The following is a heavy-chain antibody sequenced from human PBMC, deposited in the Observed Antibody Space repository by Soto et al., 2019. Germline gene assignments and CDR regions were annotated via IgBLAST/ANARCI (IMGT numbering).Heavy chain of an antibody. Sequence: QVQLQESGPGLVKPSQTLSLTCTVSGGSVSSADYYWSWIRQHPGKGLEWIGYIYYSGSTYYNPYIKSRVTISVDTSKNQFSLNLSSVTAADTAVYYCARDTSGKGYYYHGMDVWGQGITVTVSS. CDR3: ARDTSGKGYYYHGMDV. D-gene: IGHD1-1*01. CDR1: GGSVSSADYY. V-gene: IGHV4-31*03. J-gene: IGHJ6*02. CDR2: IYYSGST.